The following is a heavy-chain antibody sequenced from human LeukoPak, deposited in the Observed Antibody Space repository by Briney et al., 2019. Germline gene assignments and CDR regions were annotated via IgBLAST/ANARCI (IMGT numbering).Heavy chain of an antibody. CDR2: ITSNSATI. CDR1: GFTFSVYS. V-gene: IGHV3-48*04. Sequence: GGSLRLSCAASGFTFSVYSMNWVRQPPGMGLEWVSYITSNSATIQYADSVKGRFTISRDNAKNTLYLQMNSLRAEDTAVYYCAKGGATVIDYWGQGTLVTVSS. J-gene: IGHJ4*02. CDR3: AKGGATVIDY. D-gene: IGHD4-17*01.